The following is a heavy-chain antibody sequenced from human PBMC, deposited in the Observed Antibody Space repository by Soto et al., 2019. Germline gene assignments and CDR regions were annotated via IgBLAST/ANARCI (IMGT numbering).Heavy chain of an antibody. V-gene: IGHV4-59*08. CDR2: IHYSGST. D-gene: IGHD3-10*01. Sequence: SETLSLTCTVSGGSMISYYWSWIRQPPGRGLECIGHIHYSGSTNYNPSLKSRVTMSVDASRNQFSLKLNSVTAADTAVYFCARHYNSGSYPLDCWGQGTLVTVSS. CDR1: GGSMISYY. J-gene: IGHJ4*02. CDR3: ARHYNSGSYPLDC.